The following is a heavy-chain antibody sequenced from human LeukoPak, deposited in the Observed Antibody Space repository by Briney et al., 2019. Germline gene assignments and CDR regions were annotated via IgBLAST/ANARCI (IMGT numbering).Heavy chain of an antibody. CDR3: ARCGGVQFDP. CDR2: INPNSGDT. Sequence: ASVKVSCKASGYILTCYYMHWVRQAPGQGLEWMGWINPNSGDTNYAQKFQRSVTMTRVTSISTAYMELSRLRSDDTAVYYCARCGGVQFDPWGQGTLVTVSS. CDR1: GYILTCYY. D-gene: IGHD2-21*01. J-gene: IGHJ5*02. V-gene: IGHV1-2*02.